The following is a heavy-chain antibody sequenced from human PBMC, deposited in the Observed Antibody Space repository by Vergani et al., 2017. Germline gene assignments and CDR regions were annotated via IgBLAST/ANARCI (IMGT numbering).Heavy chain of an antibody. V-gene: IGHV3-21*01. D-gene: IGHD3-22*01. Sequence: EVQLVESGGGLVKPGGSLRLSCAASGFTFSSYSMNWVRQAPGKGLEWVSSISSSSSYIYYADSVKGRFTISRDNAKNSLYLQMNSRRAEDTAVYYCARDRKDYYDSSGSVWGQGTLVTVSS. CDR2: ISSSSSYI. CDR3: ARDRKDYYDSSGSV. J-gene: IGHJ4*02. CDR1: GFTFSSYS.